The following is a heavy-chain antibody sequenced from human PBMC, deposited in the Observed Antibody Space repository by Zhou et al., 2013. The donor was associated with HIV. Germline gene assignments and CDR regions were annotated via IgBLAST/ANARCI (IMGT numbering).Heavy chain of an antibody. Sequence: QVQLVQSGAEVKKPGSSVKVSCKASGGTFSSYAISWVRQAPGQGLEWMGRIIPILGIANYAQKFQGRVTITADKSTSTAYMELSSLRSEDTAVYYCAVGVEMATITVYWGQGTLVTVSS. V-gene: IGHV1-69*04. CDR1: GGTFSSYA. D-gene: IGHD5-12*01. CDR2: IIPILGIA. J-gene: IGHJ4*02. CDR3: AVGVEMATITVY.